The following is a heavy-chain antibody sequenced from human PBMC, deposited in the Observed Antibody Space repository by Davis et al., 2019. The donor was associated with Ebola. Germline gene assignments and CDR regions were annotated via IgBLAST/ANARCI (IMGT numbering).Heavy chain of an antibody. V-gene: IGHV1-69*13. J-gene: IGHJ4*02. CDR2: IIPIFGTA. Sequence: SVKVSCKASGYTFTSYGISWVRQAPGQGLEWMGGIIPIFGTANYAQKFQGRVTITADESTSTAYMELSSLRSEDTAVYYCARGYIWGSYRYTFDYWGQGTLVTVSS. CDR3: ARGYIWGSYRYTFDY. CDR1: GYTFTSYG. D-gene: IGHD3-16*02.